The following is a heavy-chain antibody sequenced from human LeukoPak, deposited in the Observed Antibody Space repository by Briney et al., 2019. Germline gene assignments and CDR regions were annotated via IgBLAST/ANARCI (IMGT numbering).Heavy chain of an antibody. V-gene: IGHV3-21*01. CDR2: ISSSSSYI. Sequence: PGGSLRLSCAASGFPFNNYGMSWVRQAPGKGLEWVSSISSSSSYIYYADSVKGRFTISRDNAKNSLYLQMNSLRAEDTAVYYCATNHYYDSSVYPPGGDAFDIWGQGTMVTVSS. CDR3: ATNHYYDSSVYPPGGDAFDI. CDR1: GFPFNNYG. J-gene: IGHJ3*02. D-gene: IGHD3-22*01.